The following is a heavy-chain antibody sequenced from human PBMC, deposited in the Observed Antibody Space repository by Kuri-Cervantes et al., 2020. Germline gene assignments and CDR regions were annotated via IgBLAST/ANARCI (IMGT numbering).Heavy chain of an antibody. J-gene: IGHJ4*02. CDR2: IYYSGST. D-gene: IGHD2-15*01. CDR3: AYYHCSGGSCYFDY. V-gene: IGHV4-59*01. CDR1: GGSISSYY. Sequence: LETLSLTCTVSGGSISSYYWSWIRQPPGKGLEWIGYIYYSGSTNYNPSLKSRVTISVDTSKNQFSLKLSSVTAADTAVYYCAYYHCSGGSCYFDYWGQGTLVTVSS.